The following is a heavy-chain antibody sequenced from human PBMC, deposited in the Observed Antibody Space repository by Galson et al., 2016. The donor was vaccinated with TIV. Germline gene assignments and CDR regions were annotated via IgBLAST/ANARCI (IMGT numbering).Heavy chain of an antibody. V-gene: IGHV3-7*01. CDR2: IKQDGSES. CDR1: GFTFSTYW. J-gene: IGHJ4*02. D-gene: IGHD2-2*01. Sequence: SLRLSCAASGFTFSTYWMSWVRQAPGKGLEWVGNIKQDGSESYYVDSVRGRFTISRDNAKNSVYLQMNSLRAEDTAVYSCVRKDHVSDFCSTTSCSHDYWGQGTLVTVSS. CDR3: VRKDHVSDFCSTTSCSHDY.